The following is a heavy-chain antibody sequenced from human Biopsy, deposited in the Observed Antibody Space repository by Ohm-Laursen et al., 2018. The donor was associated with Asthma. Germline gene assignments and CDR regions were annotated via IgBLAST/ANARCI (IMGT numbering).Heavy chain of an antibody. V-gene: IGHV1-69*13. J-gene: IGHJ6*02. D-gene: IGHD1-26*01. Sequence: GASVKVSCKASGYTFIHFAIHWVRQAPGQGLEWMGGIIPIFGTANYAQKFQGRVTITADESTSTAYMELSSLRSEDTAVYYCARSELPSYYYYYGMDVWGQGTTVTVSS. CDR1: GYTFIHFA. CDR3: ARSELPSYYYYYGMDV. CDR2: IIPIFGTA.